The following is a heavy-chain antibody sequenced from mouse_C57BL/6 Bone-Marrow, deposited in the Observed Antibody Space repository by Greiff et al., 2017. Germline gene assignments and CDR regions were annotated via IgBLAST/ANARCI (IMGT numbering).Heavy chain of an antibody. D-gene: IGHD1-1*01. CDR1: GYTFTSYW. CDR2: IDPSDSYT. CDR3: ARYYYCSRWYFDV. V-gene: IGHV1-50*01. J-gene: IGHJ1*03. Sequence: QVQLQQPGAELVKPGASVKLSCKASGYTFTSYWMQWVKQRPGQGLEWIGEIDPSDSYTNYNQKFKGKATLTVDTSSSTAYMQLSSLTSEDSAVYYCARYYYCSRWYFDVWGTGTTVTVSS.